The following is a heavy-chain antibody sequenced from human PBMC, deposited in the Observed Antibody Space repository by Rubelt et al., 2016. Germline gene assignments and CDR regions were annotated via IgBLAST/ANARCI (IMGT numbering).Heavy chain of an antibody. CDR3: ARVCSSAWFNDH. CDR2: ISGSGSST. Sequence: EVQLVESGGGLVKPGGSLRLSCAASGFTLSSYAMSWVRQAPGKGLEWVSGISGSGSSTYFADSVKGRFTILRDSSKNTLYLQMNCLRAEDTAIYYCARVCSSAWFNDHWGQGTLVTVSS. V-gene: IGHV3-23*04. J-gene: IGHJ4*02. D-gene: IGHD6-19*01. CDR1: GFTLSSYA.